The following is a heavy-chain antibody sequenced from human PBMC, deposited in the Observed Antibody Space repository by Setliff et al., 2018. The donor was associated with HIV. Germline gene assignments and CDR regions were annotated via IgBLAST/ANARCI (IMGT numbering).Heavy chain of an antibody. D-gene: IGHD3-22*01. Sequence: AGGSLRLSCEASGFTFDHYWMHWVRQAPGKGLEWVSGISGGGGSTYYADSVKGRFTISRYNAKNSLYLQMNSLRAEDTAVYYCARVYDSSGYSLSIPGYWGQGTLVTVSS. J-gene: IGHJ4*01. CDR2: ISGGGGST. CDR3: ARVYDSSGYSLSIPGY. V-gene: IGHV3-74*01. CDR1: GFTFDHYW.